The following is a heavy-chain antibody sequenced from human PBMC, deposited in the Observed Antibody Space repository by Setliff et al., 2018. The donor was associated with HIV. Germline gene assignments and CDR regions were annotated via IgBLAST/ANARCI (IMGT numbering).Heavy chain of an antibody. J-gene: IGHJ4*02. CDR2: IFYSGST. D-gene: IGHD6-13*01. V-gene: IGHV4-59*12. Sequence: SETLSLTCTVSGGSISSYYWSWIRQPPGEGLEWIGYIFYSGSTNYNPSLKSRVTISLDTSKNQFSLKLTSVTAADTAVYYCAREASSWYYYFDSWGQGALVTVSS. CDR1: GGSISSYY. CDR3: AREASSWYYYFDS.